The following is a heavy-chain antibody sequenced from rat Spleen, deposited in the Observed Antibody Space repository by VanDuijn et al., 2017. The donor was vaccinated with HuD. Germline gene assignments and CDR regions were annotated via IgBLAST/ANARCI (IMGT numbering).Heavy chain of an antibody. V-gene: IGHV5S13*01. J-gene: IGHJ3*01. CDR1: GFTFSDHA. D-gene: IGHD1-11*01. Sequence: EVQLVESGGGLVQPGRSLKLSCAASGFTFSDHAMAWVRQAPGKGLDWIASITKTGGSTFYPDSVKGRFTVSRDNAKNTLYLQMDSLRSEDTATYYCARQDYGGYWFAYWGQGTLVTVSS. CDR3: ARQDYGGYWFAY. CDR2: ITKTGGST.